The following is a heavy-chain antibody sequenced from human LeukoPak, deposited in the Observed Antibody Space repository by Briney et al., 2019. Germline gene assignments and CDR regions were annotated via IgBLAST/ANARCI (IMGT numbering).Heavy chain of an antibody. Sequence: SETLSPTCTVSGDSISSSHYYWGWIRQSPGKGLEWIGSIYSGGETHYNPSLNSRVTIFLDTSKDRFSLNLISVTATDTAVYYCVRDYSNFVQGDWGQGTLVTVSS. CDR3: VRDYSNFVQGD. D-gene: IGHD4-11*01. V-gene: IGHV4-39*02. J-gene: IGHJ4*02. CDR1: GDSISSSHYY. CDR2: IYSGGET.